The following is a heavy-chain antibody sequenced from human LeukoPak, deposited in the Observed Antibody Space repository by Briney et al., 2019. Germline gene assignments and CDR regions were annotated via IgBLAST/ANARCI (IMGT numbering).Heavy chain of an antibody. Sequence: ASVKVSCKASGYTFTGYYMHWVRQAPGQGLEWMGWMNPNSGNTGYAQKFQGRVTMTRNTSISTAYMELSSLRSEDTAVYYCARALRYILWYSSSWYSLPDWGQGTLVTVSS. CDR3: ARALRYILWYSSSWYSLPD. CDR2: MNPNSGNT. CDR1: GYTFTGYY. J-gene: IGHJ4*02. D-gene: IGHD6-13*01. V-gene: IGHV1-8*02.